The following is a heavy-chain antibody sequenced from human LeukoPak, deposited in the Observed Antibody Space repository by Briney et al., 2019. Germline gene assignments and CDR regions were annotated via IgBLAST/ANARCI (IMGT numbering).Heavy chain of an antibody. CDR2: ISSSSSTI. CDR3: ATNYYDSSGYYNGDAFDI. J-gene: IGHJ3*02. V-gene: IGHV3-48*01. D-gene: IGHD3-22*01. Sequence: GSLRLSCAASGFTFSSYSMNWVRQAPGKGLEWVSYISSSSSTIYYADSVKGRFTISRDNAKNSLYLQMNSLRAEDTAVYYCATNYYDSSGYYNGDAFDIWGQGTMVTVSS. CDR1: GFTFSSYS.